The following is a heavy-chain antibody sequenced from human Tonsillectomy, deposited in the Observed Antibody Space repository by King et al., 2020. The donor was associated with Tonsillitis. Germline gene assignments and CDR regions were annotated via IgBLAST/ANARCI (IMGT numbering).Heavy chain of an antibody. CDR1: GFTFSSYW. J-gene: IGHJ6*02. CDR2: IKSDGSTT. Sequence: VQLVESAGGLVQPGGSLRLSCAASGFTFSSYWMHWVRQGPGKGLVWVSRIKSDGSTTSYADSVKGRFTIFRDNAKNTLYLQMNSLRAEDTAVYYCARAGGSGWYGMDVWGLGTTVTVSS. D-gene: IGHD6-19*01. V-gene: IGHV3-74*01. CDR3: ARAGGSGWYGMDV.